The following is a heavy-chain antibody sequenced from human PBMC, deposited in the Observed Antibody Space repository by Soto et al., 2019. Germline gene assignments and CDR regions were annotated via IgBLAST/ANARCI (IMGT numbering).Heavy chain of an antibody. CDR3: ARAYSSTSYYYYGMDV. V-gene: IGHV5-10-1*01. CDR1: GYIFTSYC. D-gene: IGHD6-13*01. Sequence: EGLKISSKGSGYIFTSYCISWVRQMPGKGLEWMGRIDPSDSYTNYSPSFQGHVTTSADKSISTAYLQWSSLKASDTAMYYCARAYSSTSYYYYGMDVWGQGTTVTVSS. J-gene: IGHJ6*02. CDR2: IDPSDSYT.